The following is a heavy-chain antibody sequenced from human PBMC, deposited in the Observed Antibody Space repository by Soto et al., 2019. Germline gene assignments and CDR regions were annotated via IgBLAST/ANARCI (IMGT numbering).Heavy chain of an antibody. J-gene: IGHJ3*02. V-gene: IGHV5-10-1*01. CDR1: GYSFTNYW. CDR3: ASGGRYSSGWYDAFDI. CDR2: IDPSDSYT. D-gene: IGHD6-19*01. Sequence: GESLKISCKGSGYSFTNYWISWVRQMPGKGLEWMGRIDPSDSYTNYSPSFQGHVTISADKSINTAYLQWGSLKASDTAMYFRASGGRYSSGWYDAFDIWGQGTMVTVSS.